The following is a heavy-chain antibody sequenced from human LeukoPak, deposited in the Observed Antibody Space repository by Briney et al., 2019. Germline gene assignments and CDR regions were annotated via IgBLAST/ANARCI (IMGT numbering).Heavy chain of an antibody. Sequence: SVKVSCKASGGTFSSYAISWVRQAPGQGLEWMGGIIPIFGTANYAQKFQGRVAITADKSTSTAYMELSSLRSEDTAVYYCARDLPYSSSWHDAFDIWGQGTMVTVSS. V-gene: IGHV1-69*06. CDR3: ARDLPYSSSWHDAFDI. CDR1: GGTFSSYA. J-gene: IGHJ3*02. D-gene: IGHD6-13*01. CDR2: IIPIFGTA.